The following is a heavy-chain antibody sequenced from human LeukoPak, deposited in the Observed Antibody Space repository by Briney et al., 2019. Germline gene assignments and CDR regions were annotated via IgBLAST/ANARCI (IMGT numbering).Heavy chain of an antibody. Sequence: PSETLSLTCTVSGGSISSSSYYWGWIRQPPGKGLEWIGSIYYSGSTYYNPSLKSRVTISVDTSKNQFSLKLSSVTAADTAVYYCASPFPGIAVAGTKRNCYYYGMDVWGQGTTVTVSS. J-gene: IGHJ6*02. D-gene: IGHD6-19*01. CDR2: IYYSGST. CDR1: GGSISSSSYY. V-gene: IGHV4-39*01. CDR3: ASPFPGIAVAGTKRNCYYYGMDV.